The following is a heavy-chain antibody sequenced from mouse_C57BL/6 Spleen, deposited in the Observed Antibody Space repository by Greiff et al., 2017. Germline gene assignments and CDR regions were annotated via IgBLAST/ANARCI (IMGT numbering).Heavy chain of an antibody. J-gene: IGHJ1*03. CDR2: IDPSDSET. Sequence: VQLQQPGAALVRPGSSVKLSCKSSGYTFTSYWMHWVKQRPIQGLEWIGNIDPSDSETHYNQKFKDKATLTVDKSSSTAYMQLSSLTSEDSAVYYCARSYGNYWYFDVWGTGTTVTVSS. D-gene: IGHD2-1*01. CDR3: ARSYGNYWYFDV. V-gene: IGHV1-52*01. CDR1: GYTFTSYW.